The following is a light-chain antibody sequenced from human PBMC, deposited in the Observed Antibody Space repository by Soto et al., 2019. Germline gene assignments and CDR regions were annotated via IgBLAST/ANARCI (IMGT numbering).Light chain of an antibody. CDR2: DVS. V-gene: IGLV2-14*01. J-gene: IGLJ2*01. Sequence: QSALTQPASVSGSPGQSIPISCTGSSGDIGDYKYVSWYKQHPGKAPKLMIYDVSNRPSGVSNRFSASKSGNTASLTISGLQAEDEADYYCSSYTSTNFVIFGGGTKLTVL. CDR3: SSYTSTNFVI. CDR1: SGDIGDYKY.